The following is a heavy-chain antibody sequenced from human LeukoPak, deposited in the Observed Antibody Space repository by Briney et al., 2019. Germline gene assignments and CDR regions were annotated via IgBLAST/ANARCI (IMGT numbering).Heavy chain of an antibody. CDR2: ISSNGRTR. CDR3: AELGITMIGGV. Sequence: PGGSLRLSCAASGFTFNDYEMTWVRQAPGKGLEWISYISSNGRTRSYADSVKGRFTISRDNAKNSLYLQMNSLRAEDTAVYYCAELGITMIGGVWGKGTTVTISS. CDR1: GFTFNDYE. D-gene: IGHD3-10*02. J-gene: IGHJ6*04. V-gene: IGHV3-48*03.